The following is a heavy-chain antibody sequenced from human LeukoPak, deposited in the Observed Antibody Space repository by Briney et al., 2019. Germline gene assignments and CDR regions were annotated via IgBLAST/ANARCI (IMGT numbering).Heavy chain of an antibody. J-gene: IGHJ5*02. Sequence: GGSLRLSCAASGFTVSSDNMSWVRQAPGKGLEWVSVIYSGGSTYYADSVKGRFTISRDKSKNTVYLQMNSLRFEDTAMYYCARNWFDPWGQGTLVTVSS. CDR1: GFTVSSDN. V-gene: IGHV3-53*05. CDR2: IYSGGST. CDR3: ARNWFDP.